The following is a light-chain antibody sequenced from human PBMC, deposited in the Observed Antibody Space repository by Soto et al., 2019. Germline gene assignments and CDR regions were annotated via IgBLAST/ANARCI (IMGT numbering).Light chain of an antibody. V-gene: IGKV1-39*01. CDR3: QQSYSTLLT. CDR2: AAS. Sequence: DIQMTQSPSSLSASVGDRVTITCRASQSISSYLNWYQQKPGKAPKLLIYAASSLQSGVPSRFSGSGSGTYFTLTISSLQPEDFATYYYQQSYSTLLTFGGGTKVDIK. J-gene: IGKJ4*01. CDR1: QSISSY.